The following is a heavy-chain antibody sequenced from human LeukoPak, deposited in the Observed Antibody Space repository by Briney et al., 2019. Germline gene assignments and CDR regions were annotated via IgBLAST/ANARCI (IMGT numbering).Heavy chain of an antibody. CDR1: GGSTNNYY. J-gene: IGHJ4*02. D-gene: IGHD1-26*01. V-gene: IGHV4-59*08. CDR2: IYNSGST. CDR3: ARHVVGATFDY. Sequence: SETLSLTCIVSGGSTNNYYWSWIRQPPGKGLEWIGYIYNSGSTNYNPSPKSRVTISVDTSKNQFSLKLSSVTAADTAVYYCARHVVGATFDYWGQGTLVTVSS.